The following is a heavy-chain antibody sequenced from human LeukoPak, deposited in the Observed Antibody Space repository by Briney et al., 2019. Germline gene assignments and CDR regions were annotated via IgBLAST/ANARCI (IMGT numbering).Heavy chain of an antibody. CDR1: GFPFRDYH. V-gene: IGHV3-11*01. Sequence: GSLRLSCAASGFPFRDYHMSLNRQAPGKGLEGVLFIRSSGSTLYYADSVKGQFTISRDNAKNSLYLQMNSLRAEDTAVYYCARDHIMRYYDSSGYVDYWGQGTLVTVSS. CDR3: ARDHIMRYYDSSGYVDY. CDR2: IRSSGSTL. D-gene: IGHD3-22*01. J-gene: IGHJ4*02.